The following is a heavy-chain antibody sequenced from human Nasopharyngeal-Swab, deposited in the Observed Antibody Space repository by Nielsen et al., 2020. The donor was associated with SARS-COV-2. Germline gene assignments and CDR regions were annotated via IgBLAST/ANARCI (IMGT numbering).Heavy chain of an antibody. CDR3: ARDSRYSSSWYAYYYYYMDV. V-gene: IGHV4-31*03. CDR1: GSSISSGGYY. D-gene: IGHD6-13*01. Sequence: SETLSLTCTVSGSSISSGGYYWSWIRQHPGKGLEWIGYIYYSGSTYYNPSLKSRVTISVDTSKNQFSLKLSSVTAADTAVYYCARDSRYSSSWYAYYYYYMDVRGKGTTVTVSS. J-gene: IGHJ6*03. CDR2: IYYSGST.